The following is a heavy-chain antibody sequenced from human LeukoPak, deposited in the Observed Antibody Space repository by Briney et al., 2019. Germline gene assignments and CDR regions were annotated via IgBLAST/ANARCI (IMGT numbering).Heavy chain of an antibody. D-gene: IGHD5-24*01. CDR3: AKEEMPHAFDL. J-gene: IGHJ3*01. Sequence: QPGGSLRLSCAASGFCFRGYATNWFRQALGRGLEWGAVISGPGPSTVYADSVKGRFTISRDNSKNTLFLQLDSLRVEDTAIYYCAKEEMPHAFDLWGQGTMVTVSS. V-gene: IGHV3-23*01. CDR1: GFCFRGYA. CDR2: ISGPGPST.